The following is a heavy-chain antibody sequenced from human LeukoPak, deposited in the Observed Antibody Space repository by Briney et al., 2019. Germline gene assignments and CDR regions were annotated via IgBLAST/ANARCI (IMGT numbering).Heavy chain of an antibody. CDR1: GGSFSGYY. CDR2: INHSGST. J-gene: IGHJ4*02. CDR3: ARSPRGGSGSYDY. Sequence: SETLSLTCAVYGGSFSGYYWSWIRQPPGKGLEWIGEINHSGSTNYNPSLKSRFTISVDTSKNQFSLKLSSVTAAEPAVYYCARSPRGGSGSYDYWGQGTLVNVSS. V-gene: IGHV4-34*01. D-gene: IGHD3-10*01.